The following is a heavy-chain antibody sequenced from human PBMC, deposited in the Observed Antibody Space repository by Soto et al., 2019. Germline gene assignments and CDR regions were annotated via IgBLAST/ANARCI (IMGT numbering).Heavy chain of an antibody. D-gene: IGHD3-16*01. V-gene: IGHV1-69*01. CDR1: GGTFSSHA. CDR2: IIPVFGTT. Sequence: QVQLVQSGAEVKNPGSSVKVSCKASGGTFSSHAINWVRQAPGQGLEWMGGIIPVFGTTKYAAKFQGRVTITADGHTSTAYMVLRLLTCERRAMECSAGCGGGVMQFLYALEMWGQGTMVTVSS. CDR3: AGCGGGVMQFLYALEM. J-gene: IGHJ3*02.